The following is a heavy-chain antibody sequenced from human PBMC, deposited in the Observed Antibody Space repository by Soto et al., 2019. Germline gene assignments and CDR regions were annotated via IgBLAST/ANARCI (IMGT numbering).Heavy chain of an antibody. V-gene: IGHV4-39*01. D-gene: IGHD3-22*01. CDR1: GGSISSSSYY. J-gene: IGHJ4*02. Sequence: SETLSLTCTVSGGSISSSSYYWGWIRQPPGKGLEWIGSIYYSGSTYYNPSLKSRVTISVDTSKNQFSLKLSSVTAADTAVYYCARHPLYDSSGYYDPVYFDYWGQGTLVTVSS. CDR3: ARHPLYDSSGYYDPVYFDY. CDR2: IYYSGST.